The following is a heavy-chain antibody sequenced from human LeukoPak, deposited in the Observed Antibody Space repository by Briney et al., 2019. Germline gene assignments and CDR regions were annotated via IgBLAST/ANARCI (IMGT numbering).Heavy chain of an antibody. Sequence: SQTLSLTCTVSGGSISSGSYYWSWIRQPPGKGLEWIGYIYYSGSTNYNPSLKSRVTISVDTSKNQFSLKLSSVTAADTAVYYCAIGYSYGFDYWGQGTLVTVSS. J-gene: IGHJ4*02. V-gene: IGHV4-61*01. D-gene: IGHD5-18*01. CDR2: IYYSGST. CDR1: GGSISSGSYY. CDR3: AIGYSYGFDY.